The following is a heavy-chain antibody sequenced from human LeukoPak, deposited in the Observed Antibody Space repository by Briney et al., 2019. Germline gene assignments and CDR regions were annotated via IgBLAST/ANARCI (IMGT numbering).Heavy chain of an antibody. J-gene: IGHJ4*02. CDR3: ARGVICSGGSCYSTYYFDY. Sequence: SVKVSCKASGYTFTSYAISWVRQAPGQGLEWMGGIIPIFGTANYAQKFQGRVTITTDESTSTAYMELSSLRSEDTAVYYCARGVICSGGSCYSTYYFDYWGQGTLVTVSS. CDR1: GYTFTSYA. V-gene: IGHV1-69*05. CDR2: IIPIFGTA. D-gene: IGHD2-15*01.